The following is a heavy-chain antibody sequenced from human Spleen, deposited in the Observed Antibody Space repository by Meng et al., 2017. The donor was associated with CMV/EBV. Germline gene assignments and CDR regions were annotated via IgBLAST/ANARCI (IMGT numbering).Heavy chain of an antibody. CDR2: IGETGIT. CDR3: ARKGLRWLSNHYYYGMDV. V-gene: IGHV4-34*01. CDR1: GGSISGYH. Sequence: SETLSLTCTVSGGSISGYHWSWIRQPPGKGLEWIGEIGETGITNYNPSLKSRVTISADTSKGQLSLRLRTVTAADTAVYYCARKGLRWLSNHYYYGMDVWGQGTTVTVSS. D-gene: IGHD5-24*01. J-gene: IGHJ6*02.